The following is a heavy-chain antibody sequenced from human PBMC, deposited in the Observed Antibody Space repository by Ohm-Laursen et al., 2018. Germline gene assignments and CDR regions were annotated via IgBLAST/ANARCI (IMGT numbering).Heavy chain of an antibody. CDR3: ARDDEGSGWVTY. Sequence: SQTLSLTCTVSGGSISSYYWSWIRQPPGKGLEWIGYIYYSGSTNYNPSLKSRVTISVDTSKNQISLKLSSVTAADTAVYYCARDDEGSGWVTYWGQGTLVTVSS. CDR1: GGSISSYY. D-gene: IGHD6-19*01. CDR2: IYYSGST. V-gene: IGHV4-59*01. J-gene: IGHJ4*02.